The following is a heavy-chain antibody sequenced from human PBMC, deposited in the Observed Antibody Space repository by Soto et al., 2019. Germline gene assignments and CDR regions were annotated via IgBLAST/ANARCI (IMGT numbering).Heavy chain of an antibody. CDR3: AKLASEHYCTNGVCILYCCYY. V-gene: IGHV3-23*01. J-gene: IGHJ4*02. CDR1: GFTFNNYA. Sequence: EVQLLESGGGLVQPGGSLRLSCAASGFTFNNYAMSWVRQAPGKGLEWVSAISGSGGSTHYADSVKGRFTISRDNSKNTLWLELNSLGGEDTALYYCAKLASEHYCTNGVCILYCCYYWGQGAQVTGSS. D-gene: IGHD2-8*01. CDR2: ISGSGGST.